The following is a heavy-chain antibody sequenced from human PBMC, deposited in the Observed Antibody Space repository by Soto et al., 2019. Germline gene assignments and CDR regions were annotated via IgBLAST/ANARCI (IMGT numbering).Heavy chain of an antibody. Sequence: ASVKVSCKASGYTFTSYDINWVRQATGQGLEWMGWMNPNTGKAGYAQNFQGRVTMTRSTSIRTAYMELISLRSEDTAVYYCVTPCLGTWGQGTLVTVSS. CDR1: GYTFTSYD. CDR2: MNPNTGKA. D-gene: IGHD1-26*01. CDR3: VTPCLGT. J-gene: IGHJ5*02. V-gene: IGHV1-8*01.